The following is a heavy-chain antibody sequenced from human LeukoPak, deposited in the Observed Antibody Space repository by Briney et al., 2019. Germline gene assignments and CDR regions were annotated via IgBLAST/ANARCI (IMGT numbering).Heavy chain of an antibody. Sequence: ASVKVSCKASGYTFTSYGISWVRQAPGQGLEWMGWISAYNGNTNYAQKLQGRVTMTTDTSTSTAYMELRSLRSGDTAVYYCARSDYYDSSGSYWGQGTLVTVSS. D-gene: IGHD3-22*01. CDR3: ARSDYYDSSGSY. CDR1: GYTFTSYG. CDR2: ISAYNGNT. V-gene: IGHV1-18*01. J-gene: IGHJ4*02.